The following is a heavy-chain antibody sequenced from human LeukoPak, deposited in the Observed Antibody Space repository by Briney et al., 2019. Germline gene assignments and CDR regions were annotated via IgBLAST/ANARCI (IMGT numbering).Heavy chain of an antibody. CDR1: GYIFTNYG. J-gene: IGHJ4*02. D-gene: IGHD6-19*01. Sequence: ASVKVSCKASGYIFTNYGITWVRQAPGQGLEWMGWISTYNGNTNYVHNLQGRVTMTRDTSTSTAYMELRSLRSDDTAVYYCARVSSRAGPDFFDYWGQGTLVTVSS. V-gene: IGHV1-18*01. CDR2: ISTYNGNT. CDR3: ARVSSRAGPDFFDY.